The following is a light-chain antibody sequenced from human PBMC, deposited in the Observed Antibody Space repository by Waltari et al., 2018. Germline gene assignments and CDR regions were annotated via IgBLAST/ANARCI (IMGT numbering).Light chain of an antibody. Sequence: SYVLTQPPSVQVSPRETPRLTCRAKDLATKGVHLNHQKSGQSPILVIYSDSDLPSGIPERFSGSNSGNTSTLTIIRVEAGDEAAYYCQVWDTTTDHRWVFGGGTKLTVL. CDR2: SDS. V-gene: IGLV3-21*04. J-gene: IGLJ3*02. CDR1: DLATKG. CDR3: QVWDTTTDHRWV.